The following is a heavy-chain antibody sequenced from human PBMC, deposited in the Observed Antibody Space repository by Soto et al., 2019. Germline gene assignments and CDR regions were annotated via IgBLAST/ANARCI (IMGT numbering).Heavy chain of an antibody. D-gene: IGHD3-3*01. J-gene: IGHJ4*02. Sequence: SETLSLTCTVSGGSISSGGYYWSWIRQHPGKGLEWIGYIYYSGSTYYNPSLKSRVTISVDTSKNQFSLKLSSVTAADTAVYYCARGADFWSGYYTGNFDYWGQGTLVTVPQ. CDR2: IYYSGST. CDR1: GGSISSGGYY. V-gene: IGHV4-31*03. CDR3: ARGADFWSGYYTGNFDY.